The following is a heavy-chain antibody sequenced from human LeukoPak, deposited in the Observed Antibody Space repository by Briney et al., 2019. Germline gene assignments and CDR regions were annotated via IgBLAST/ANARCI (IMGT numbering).Heavy chain of an antibody. CDR3: ATVSYYYDSSGYYY. Sequence: ASVKVSCKASGYTFTSYYMHWVRQAPGKGLEWMGGFDPEDGETIYAQKFQGRVTMTEDTSTDTAYMELSSLRSEDTAVYYCATVSYYYDSSGYYYWGQGTLVTVSS. V-gene: IGHV1-24*01. J-gene: IGHJ4*02. CDR2: FDPEDGET. D-gene: IGHD3-22*01. CDR1: GYTFTSYY.